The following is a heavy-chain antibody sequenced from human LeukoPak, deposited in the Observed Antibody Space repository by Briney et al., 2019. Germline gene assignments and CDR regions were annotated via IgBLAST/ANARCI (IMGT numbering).Heavy chain of an antibody. Sequence: GGSLRLSCAASGFTFSDYYMSWIRQAPGKGLEWVSSISPDSNHIYYADSVRGRFTMSRDDSQNSLHLRMNSLRADDTAVYYCTRLLLESSPPNDFWGQGTLVAVSS. CDR2: ISPDSNHI. CDR3: TRLLLESSPPNDF. D-gene: IGHD3-3*01. CDR1: GFTFSDYY. J-gene: IGHJ4*02. V-gene: IGHV3-11*06.